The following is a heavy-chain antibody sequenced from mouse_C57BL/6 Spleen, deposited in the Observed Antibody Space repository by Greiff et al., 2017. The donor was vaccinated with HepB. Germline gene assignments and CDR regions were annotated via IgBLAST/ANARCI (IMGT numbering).Heavy chain of an antibody. V-gene: IGHV10-1*01. D-gene: IGHD2-12*01. CDR2: IRSKSNNYAT. CDR3: FYEGYAMDY. J-gene: IGHJ4*01. CDR1: GFSFNTYA. Sequence: EVKVVESGGGLVQPKGSLKLSCAASGFSFNTYAMNWVRQAPGKGLEWVARIRSKSNNYATYYADSVKDRFTISRDDSESMLYLQMNNLKTEDTAMYYCFYEGYAMDYWGQGTSVTVSS.